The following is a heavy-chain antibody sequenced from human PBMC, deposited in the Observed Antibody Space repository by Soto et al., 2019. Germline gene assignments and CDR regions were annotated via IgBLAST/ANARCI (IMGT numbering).Heavy chain of an antibody. J-gene: IGHJ4*02. CDR1: GDSFSGSHW. D-gene: IGHD4-4*01. V-gene: IGHV4-4*02. CDR3: ARQKRAGYSAFDS. CDR2: IYYSGSV. Sequence: QVQLQESGPGLVKPSGTLSLTCALSGDSFSGSHWWSWVRQFPGKGLEGIGDIYYSGSVYYSPSLKSRVSISIDKSRNECSLKLHVSSAADTAVYYCARQKRAGYSAFDSWGQGILVTVSS.